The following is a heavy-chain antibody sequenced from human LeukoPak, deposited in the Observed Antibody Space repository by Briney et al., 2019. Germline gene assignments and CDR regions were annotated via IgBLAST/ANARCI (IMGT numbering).Heavy chain of an antibody. CDR2: ISSSGSTI. CDR3: ARERLIGFDP. J-gene: IGHJ5*02. D-gene: IGHD2-21*01. Sequence: GGSLRLSCAASGFTFSSYAMSWVRQAPGKGLEWVSYISSSGSTIYYADSVKGRFTISRDNAKNSLYLQMNSLRAEDTAVYYCARERLIGFDPWGQGTLVTVSS. CDR1: GFTFSSYA. V-gene: IGHV3-48*03.